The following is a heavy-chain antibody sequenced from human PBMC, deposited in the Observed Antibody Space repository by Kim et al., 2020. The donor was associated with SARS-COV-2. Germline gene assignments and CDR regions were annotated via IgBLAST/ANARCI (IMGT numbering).Heavy chain of an antibody. CDR1: GFTFSSYA. CDR2: ISYDGSNK. V-gene: IGHV3-30*04. CDR3: AREVFGELSGFDP. Sequence: GGSLRLSCAASGFTFSSYAMHWVRQAPGKGLEWVAVISYDGSNKYYADSVKGRFTISRDNSKNTLYLQMNSLRAEDTAVYYCAREVFGELSGFDPWGQGTLVTVSS. J-gene: IGHJ5*02. D-gene: IGHD3-10*01.